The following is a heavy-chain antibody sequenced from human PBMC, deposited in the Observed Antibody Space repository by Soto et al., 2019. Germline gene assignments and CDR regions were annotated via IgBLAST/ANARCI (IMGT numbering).Heavy chain of an antibody. V-gene: IGHV4-34*01. D-gene: IGHD3-22*01. J-gene: IGHJ4*02. Sequence: QVQLQQWGAGLLKPSETLSLTCAVYGGSFSGYYWSWIRQPPGKGLEWIGEINHRGSTNYNPSLKSRVTISVDTSKNPFSLTLSSVTAAATAVYYCAGGRNYYDSSGYYYLFDYWGQGTLVTVSS. CDR2: INHRGST. CDR1: GGSFSGYY. CDR3: AGGRNYYDSSGYYYLFDY.